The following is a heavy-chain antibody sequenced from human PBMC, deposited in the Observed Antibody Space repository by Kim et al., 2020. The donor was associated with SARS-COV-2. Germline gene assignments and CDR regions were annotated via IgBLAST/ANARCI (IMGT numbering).Heavy chain of an antibody. D-gene: IGHD6-19*01. V-gene: IGHV4-4*02. CDR3: ARVGGDSSGWYDYYYYGMDV. Sequence: SETLSLTCAVSGGSISSSNWWSWVRQPPGKGLEWIGEIYHSGSTNYNPSLKSRVTISVDKSKNQFSLKLSSVTAADTAVYYCARVGGDSSGWYDYYYYGMDVWGQGTTVTVSS. CDR2: IYHSGST. J-gene: IGHJ6*02. CDR1: GGSISSSNW.